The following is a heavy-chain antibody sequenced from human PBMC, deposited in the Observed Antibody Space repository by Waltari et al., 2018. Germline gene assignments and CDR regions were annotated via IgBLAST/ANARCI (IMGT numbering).Heavy chain of an antibody. Sequence: QLQLQESGPGLVKPSETLSLTCTVSGGSISSSSYSWGWIRQPPGKGLEWIGSIYYSGSTYYNPSLKSRVTISVDTSKNQFSLKLSSVTAADTAVYYCARHLYYYDAVVWFDPWGQGTLVTVSS. V-gene: IGHV4-39*01. CDR2: IYYSGST. D-gene: IGHD3-22*01. CDR3: ARHLYYYDAVVWFDP. CDR1: GGSISSSSYS. J-gene: IGHJ5*02.